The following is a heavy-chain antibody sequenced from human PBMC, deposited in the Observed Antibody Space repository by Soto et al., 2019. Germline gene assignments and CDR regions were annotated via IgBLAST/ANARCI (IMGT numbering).Heavy chain of an antibody. J-gene: IGHJ6*02. CDR3: VRDSGFRLFLEWSLEV. CDR1: GYTFSGHY. Sequence: QVQLVQSGAEVRKPGASVKVSCKASGYTFSGHYIHWVRQAPGQGLEWMGWINPNSGYTTYAQKFQGRVTMTRGTSICTAYRELSTLRSDDTAVYYCVRDSGFRLFLEWSLEVWGPGPTVTVSS. CDR2: INPNSGYT. D-gene: IGHD3-3*01. V-gene: IGHV1-2*02.